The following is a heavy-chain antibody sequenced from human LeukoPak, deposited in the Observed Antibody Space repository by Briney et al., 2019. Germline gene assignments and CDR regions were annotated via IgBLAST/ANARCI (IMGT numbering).Heavy chain of an antibody. CDR3: ARDGPFYPPQNYYMDV. CDR1: GYTFTSYY. V-gene: IGHV1-46*01. J-gene: IGHJ6*03. D-gene: IGHD3-3*02. CDR2: INPSGGST. Sequence: ASVKVSCKASGYTFTSYYMHWVRQAPGQGLEWMGIINPSGGSTSYAQKFQGRVTMTRDMSTSTVYMELSSLRSEDTAVYYCARDGPFYPPQNYYMDVWGKGTTVTVSS.